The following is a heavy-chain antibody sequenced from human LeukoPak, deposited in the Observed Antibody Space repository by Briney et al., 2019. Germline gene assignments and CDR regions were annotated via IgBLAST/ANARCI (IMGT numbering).Heavy chain of an antibody. CDR2: ISGDGDST. CDR1: GFTFTSYA. CDR3: AKDIGADYYYDSSGYFI. Sequence: PGRSLRLSCGASGFTFTSYALHWVRQVPGKGLEWVSLISGDGDSTYYPDSVKGRFTISSDNSKNSLYLQMNSLRTEDTALYYCAKDIGADYYYDSSGYFIWGQGTMVTVSS. J-gene: IGHJ3*02. D-gene: IGHD3-22*01. V-gene: IGHV3-43*02.